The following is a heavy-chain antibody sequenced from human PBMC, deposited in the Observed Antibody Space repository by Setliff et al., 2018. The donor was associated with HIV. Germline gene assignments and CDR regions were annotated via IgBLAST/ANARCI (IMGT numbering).Heavy chain of an antibody. CDR1: GYTLADLT. D-gene: IGHD3-10*01. Sequence: ASVKVSCKVSGYTLADLTIHWVRQRPGKGLEWMAGFDPEDGETIFAQNFQGRITMTEDTSTDTAYMELSSLRSDDTAVYYSATDLMVRGIMLANTWFAPWGQGFLVTVSS. CDR3: ATDLMVRGIMLANTWFAP. V-gene: IGHV1-24*01. CDR2: FDPEDGET. J-gene: IGHJ5*02.